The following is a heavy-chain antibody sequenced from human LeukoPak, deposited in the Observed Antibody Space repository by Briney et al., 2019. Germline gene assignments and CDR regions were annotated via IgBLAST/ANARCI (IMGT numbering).Heavy chain of an antibody. Sequence: GGSLRLSCAASGFTFSTYTMNWVRQAPGKGLEWVSSISSRSSYIYYADSVKGRFTISRDNAKNSLSLQMNSLRAEDTAVYYCAREGLIYFDYWGQGTLVTVSS. CDR3: AREGLIYFDY. V-gene: IGHV3-21*01. CDR2: ISSRSSYI. CDR1: GFTFSTYT. D-gene: IGHD2-8*01. J-gene: IGHJ4*02.